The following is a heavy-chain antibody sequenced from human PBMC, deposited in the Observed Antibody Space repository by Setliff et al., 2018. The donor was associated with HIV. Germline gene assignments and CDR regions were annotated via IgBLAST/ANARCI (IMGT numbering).Heavy chain of an antibody. CDR2: IYHSEYT. D-gene: IGHD2-2*01. CDR3: ARGHCSGTNCYGVDYYGMDV. J-gene: IGHJ6*02. V-gene: IGHV4-4*02. Sequence: SETLSLTCAVSGGSISSDNWWTWVRHAPGKGLEWIGEIYHSEYTNYNPSLKSRVSMSVDKSKNQCSVKLTSVTAADTAVYYCARGHCSGTNCYGVDYYGMDVWGQGTTVTVSS. CDR1: GGSISSDNW.